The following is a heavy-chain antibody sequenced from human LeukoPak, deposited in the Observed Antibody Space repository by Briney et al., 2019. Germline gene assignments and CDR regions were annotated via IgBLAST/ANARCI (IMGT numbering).Heavy chain of an antibody. CDR3: ARETYYYDSSGYSVDV. V-gene: IGHV3-30-3*01. J-gene: IGHJ6*02. CDR1: GFTFSSYA. CDR2: ISYDGSNK. D-gene: IGHD3-22*01. Sequence: QPGRSLRLSCAASGFTFSSYAMHWVRQAPGKGLEWVAVISYDGSNKYCADSVKGRFTISRDNSKNTLYLQMNSLRAEDTAVYYCARETYYYDSSGYSVDVWGQGTTVTVSS.